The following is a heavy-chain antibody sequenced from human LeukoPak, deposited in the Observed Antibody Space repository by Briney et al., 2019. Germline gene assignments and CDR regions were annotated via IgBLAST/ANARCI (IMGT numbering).Heavy chain of an antibody. Sequence: SETLSLTCTVSGGSISSSNYYWSWIRQPAGKGLEWIGRIYTSGSTNYNPSLKSRVTMSVDTSKNQFSLKLSSVTAADTAVYYCARVAHSGSGYDYWGRGTLVTVSS. CDR2: IYTSGST. J-gene: IGHJ4*02. V-gene: IGHV4-61*02. CDR1: GGSISSSNYY. CDR3: ARVAHSGSGYDY. D-gene: IGHD3-22*01.